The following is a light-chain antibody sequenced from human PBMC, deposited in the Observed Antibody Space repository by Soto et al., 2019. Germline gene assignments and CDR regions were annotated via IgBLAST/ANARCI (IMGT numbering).Light chain of an antibody. CDR3: GSWDSSLSAYV. V-gene: IGLV1-47*01. Sequence: QSVLSQPPSASGTPGQRVTISCSGSSSNIGSNYVYWYQQLPGTAPKVLIYRNNQGPSGVPDRFSGSKSGTSASLAISGLQTGDEADYYCGSWDSSLSAYVFGTGTKLTVL. CDR1: SSNIGSNY. CDR2: RNN. J-gene: IGLJ1*01.